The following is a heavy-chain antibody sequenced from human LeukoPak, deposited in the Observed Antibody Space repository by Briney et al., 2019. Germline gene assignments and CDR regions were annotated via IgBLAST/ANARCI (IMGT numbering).Heavy chain of an antibody. Sequence: ASVKVSCKASGYTLTSYGIGWVRQAPGQGLEWMGWISAYNGNTNYAQKLQGRVTMTTDTSTSTAYMELRSLRSDDTAVYYCARGGSYYYDSSGYPLDYWGQGTLVTVSS. J-gene: IGHJ4*02. V-gene: IGHV1-18*01. CDR2: ISAYNGNT. D-gene: IGHD3-22*01. CDR1: GYTLTSYG. CDR3: ARGGSYYYDSSGYPLDY.